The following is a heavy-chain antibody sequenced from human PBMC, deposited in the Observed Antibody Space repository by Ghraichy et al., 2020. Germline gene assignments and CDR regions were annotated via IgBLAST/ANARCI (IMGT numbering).Heavy chain of an antibody. CDR2: IWSDGSNK. D-gene: IGHD3-3*01. CDR3: TRYPPRSGDIWRGFPQYYFDQ. V-gene: IGHV3-33*01. Sequence: GGSLRLSCVATGFNFSNYGVHWVRQAPGKGLEWVAVIWSDGSNKYYRDSVKGRFAISRDNSKNTLFLQMNSLRVEDTAVYYCTRYPPRSGDIWRGFPQYYFDQWGQGTLVTASS. CDR1: GFNFSNYG. J-gene: IGHJ4*02.